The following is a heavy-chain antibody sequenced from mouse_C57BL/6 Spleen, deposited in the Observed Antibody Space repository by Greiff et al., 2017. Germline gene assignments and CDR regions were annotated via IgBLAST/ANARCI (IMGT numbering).Heavy chain of an antibody. D-gene: IGHD1-1*01. J-gene: IGHJ1*03. Sequence: QVQLQQPGAELVMPGASVKLSCKASGYTFTSYWMHWVKQRPGQGLEWIGEIDPSDSYTNYNQKFKGKSTLTVDKSSSTAYMQLSSLTSEDSAVYYCARKITTVAWYFDVWGTGTTVTVSS. CDR3: ARKITTVAWYFDV. CDR1: GYTFTSYW. CDR2: IDPSDSYT. V-gene: IGHV1-69*01.